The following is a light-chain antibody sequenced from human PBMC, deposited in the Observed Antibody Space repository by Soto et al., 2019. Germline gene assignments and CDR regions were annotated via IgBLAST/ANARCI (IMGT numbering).Light chain of an antibody. J-gene: IGLJ3*02. V-gene: IGLV2-23*02. CDR1: SSDVGSHNF. Sequence: QSALTQPASVSGSPGQSITISCTGTSSDVGSHNFVSWYQQRPGKAPKLMIFEVTKRPSVVSSRFSASKSGNTASLTISGVQAEDEADYYCCSYAGTTNWVFGGGTKLTVL. CDR2: EVT. CDR3: CSYAGTTNWV.